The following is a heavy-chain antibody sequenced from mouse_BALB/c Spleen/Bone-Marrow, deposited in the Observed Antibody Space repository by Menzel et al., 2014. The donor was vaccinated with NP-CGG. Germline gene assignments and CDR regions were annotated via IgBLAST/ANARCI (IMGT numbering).Heavy chain of an antibody. V-gene: IGHV6-6*02. Sequence: EVKLMESGGGLVQPGGSMKLSCVASGFTFSNHWMNWVRQSPEKGLEWVAEIRLKSNNYATHYAESVKGRFTFSIDDSKSSVYIQMNYLRAEDTGIYYFTTGFAYWGQGTLVTVSA. CDR2: IRLKSNNYAT. CDR3: TTGFAY. J-gene: IGHJ3*01. CDR1: GFTFSNHW. D-gene: IGHD3-1*01.